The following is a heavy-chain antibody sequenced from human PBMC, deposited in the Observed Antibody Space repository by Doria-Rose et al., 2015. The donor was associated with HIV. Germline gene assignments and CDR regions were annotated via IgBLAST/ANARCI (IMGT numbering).Heavy chain of an antibody. CDR1: VGSISRYY. J-gene: IGHJ5*02. CDR2: FYYSGST. V-gene: IGHV4-59*01. Sequence: TCTVSVGSISRYYWIFIRQPPGKGLEWIGCFYYSGSTNYNPSLKSRVTISMDTSKNQFSLMLTSATAADTAMYYCARFRGGGSGVLLEGWFDPWGQGTLVTVSS. CDR3: ARFRGGGSGVLLEGWFDP. D-gene: IGHD3-10*01.